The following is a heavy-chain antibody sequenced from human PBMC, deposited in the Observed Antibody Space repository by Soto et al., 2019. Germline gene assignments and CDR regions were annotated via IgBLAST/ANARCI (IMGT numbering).Heavy chain of an antibody. CDR3: ARADYYYYGMDV. CDR1: GYSFTSYW. D-gene: IGHD6-19*01. Sequence: GEALKISCKGSGYSFTSYWISWVRQMPGKGLEWMGRIDPSDSYTNYSPSFQGHVTISADKSISTAYLQWSSLKASDTAMYYCARADYYYYGMDVWGQGTTVTVSS. V-gene: IGHV5-10-1*01. CDR2: IDPSDSYT. J-gene: IGHJ6*02.